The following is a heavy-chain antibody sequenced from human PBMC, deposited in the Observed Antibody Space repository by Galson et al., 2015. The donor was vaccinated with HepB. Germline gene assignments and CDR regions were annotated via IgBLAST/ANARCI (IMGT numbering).Heavy chain of an antibody. CDR3: AREDVSDYVPTPVDS. J-gene: IGHJ4*02. CDR2: ISYDGSKK. CDR1: GFTFSSYA. Sequence: SLRLSCAASGFTFSSYAMHWVRQAPGKGLEWVAVISYDGSKKYYADSVKGRFAISRDNSKNTLYLQMDSLRVEDTAVYYCAREDVSDYVPTPVDSWGQGTLVTVSS. V-gene: IGHV3-30*09. D-gene: IGHD1-26*01.